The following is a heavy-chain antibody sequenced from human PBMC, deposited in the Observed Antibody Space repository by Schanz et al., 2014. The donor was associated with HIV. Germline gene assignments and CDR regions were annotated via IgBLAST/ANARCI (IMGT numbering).Heavy chain of an antibody. V-gene: IGHV3-33*08. J-gene: IGHJ6*02. CDR2: LWFDGSID. CDR1: GFTLSRYS. Sequence: VQLVESGGGLVKPGGSLRLSCAASGFTLSRYSMNWVRQAPGKGLEWVAILWFDGSIDYYVDSVKGRFTVFRDNSKNTLYLQMNSLSPEDTAVYYCARGPGPYYYYYGMDVWGQGTTVTVSS. CDR3: ARGPGPYYYYYGMDV.